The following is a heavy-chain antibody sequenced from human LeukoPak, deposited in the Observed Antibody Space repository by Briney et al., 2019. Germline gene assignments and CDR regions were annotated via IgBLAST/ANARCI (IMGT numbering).Heavy chain of an antibody. CDR2: INQDGSET. CDR3: ASSLGGNQVN. J-gene: IGHJ4*02. V-gene: IGHV3-7*01. CDR1: GFTFSSYA. Sequence: PGGSLRLSCAASGFTFSSYAMSWVRQAPGKGLAWAANINQDGSETYYVDSVKGRFTISRDNAKSSLFLQMNSLRAEDTAVYYCASSLGGNQVNWGQGTLVTDSS. D-gene: IGHD4-23*01.